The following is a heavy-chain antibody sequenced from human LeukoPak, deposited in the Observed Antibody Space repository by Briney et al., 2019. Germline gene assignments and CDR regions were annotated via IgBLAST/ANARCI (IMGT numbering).Heavy chain of an antibody. D-gene: IGHD1-26*01. V-gene: IGHV1-24*01. CDR2: FDPEDGET. CDR3: AITSTGVVGATGLDF. CDR1: GYTLTELS. Sequence: ASVKVSCKVSGYTLTELSMHWVRQAPGKGLEWMGGFDPEDGETIYAQKFQGRVTMTEDTSTDTAYMELSSLRSEDTAVYYCAITSTGVVGATGLDFWGQGTQVAVSS. J-gene: IGHJ4*02.